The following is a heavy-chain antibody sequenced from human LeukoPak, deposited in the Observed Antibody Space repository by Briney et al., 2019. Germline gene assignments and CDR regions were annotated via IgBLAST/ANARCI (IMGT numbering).Heavy chain of an antibody. CDR1: GYTFTSYY. Sequence: ASVKVSCKASGYTFTSYYMHWVRQAPGQGLEWMGIINPSGGSTSYAQKFRGRVTMTRDMSTSTVYMELSSLRSEDTAVYYCARDAGIVGATNYYYYMDVWGKGTTVTVSS. CDR2: INPSGGST. V-gene: IGHV1-46*01. CDR3: ARDAGIVGATNYYYYMDV. J-gene: IGHJ6*03. D-gene: IGHD1-26*01.